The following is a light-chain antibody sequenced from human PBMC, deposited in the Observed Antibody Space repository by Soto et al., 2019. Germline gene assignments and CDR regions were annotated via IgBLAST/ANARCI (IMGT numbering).Light chain of an antibody. CDR1: QSIGSG. CDR3: QQYHDFQYT. V-gene: IGKV1-5*03. CDR2: KAT. Sequence: DFQMTQSPSTLSASVGDGVTITCRASQSIGSGLAWYQQQPGKAPKLLIYKATNLQRGVSSRFSGSESGTDFSLTISSLQPADSATYYCQQYHDFQYTFGQGTKLEI. J-gene: IGKJ2*01.